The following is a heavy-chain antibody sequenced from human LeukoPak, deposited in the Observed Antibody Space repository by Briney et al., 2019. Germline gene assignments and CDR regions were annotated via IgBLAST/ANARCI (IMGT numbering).Heavy chain of an antibody. J-gene: IGHJ5*02. CDR2: IFIRGGT. D-gene: IGHD3-10*01. CDR3: ARQARSYYYGSGSYWGGEYNWFDP. CDR1: GDSITSGSYY. Sequence: PSETLSLTCTVCGDSITSGSYYWSWIRQPAGKGLEWIGRIFIRGGTNYNPSLRSRVTMSLDTSKNQFSLKLSSVTAADTAVYYCARQARSYYYGSGSYWGGEYNWFDPWGQGTLVTVSS. V-gene: IGHV4-61*02.